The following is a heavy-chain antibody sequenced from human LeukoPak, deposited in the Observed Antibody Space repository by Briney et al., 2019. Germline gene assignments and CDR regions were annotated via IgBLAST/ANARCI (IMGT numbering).Heavy chain of an antibody. V-gene: IGHV1-8*03. CDR3: ARMDYHDNTGTNWFDP. J-gene: IGHJ5*02. CDR2: MNPNSGDT. Sequence: ASVKVSRKASGYSFSNYHIHWVRQATGQGLEWMGWMNPNSGDTGYAQKFQGRVTITRNISISTAYMELSSLRSDDTAIYYCARMDYHDNTGTNWFDPWGQGTLVTVSS. D-gene: IGHD3-22*01. CDR1: GYSFSNYH.